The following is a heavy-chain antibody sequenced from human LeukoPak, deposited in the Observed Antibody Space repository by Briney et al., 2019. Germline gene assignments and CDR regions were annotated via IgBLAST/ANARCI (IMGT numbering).Heavy chain of an antibody. CDR1: GYTFTSYD. V-gene: IGHV1-8*01. CDR3: ARGSLVAREARGGWFDP. J-gene: IGHJ5*02. D-gene: IGHD6-6*01. CDR2: MNPNSGNT. Sequence: GASVKVSCKASGYTFTSYDINWVRQATGQGLEWMGWMNPNSGNTGYAQKFQGRVTMTRNTSISTAYMELSSLRSEDTAVYYCARGSLVAREARGGWFDPWGQGTLVTVSS.